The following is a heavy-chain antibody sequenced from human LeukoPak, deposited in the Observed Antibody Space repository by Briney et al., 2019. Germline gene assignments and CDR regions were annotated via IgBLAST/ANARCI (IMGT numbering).Heavy chain of an antibody. Sequence: GGSLRLSCAASGFTFSSYWMHWVRQAPGKGLVWVSRINSDGSSTSYADSVKGRFTISRDNAKNTLYLQMNSLRAEDTAVYYCARIYGDYGDYDYWGQGTLVTVSS. CDR2: INSDGSST. J-gene: IGHJ4*02. CDR1: GFTFSSYW. D-gene: IGHD4-17*01. V-gene: IGHV3-74*01. CDR3: ARIYGDYGDYDY.